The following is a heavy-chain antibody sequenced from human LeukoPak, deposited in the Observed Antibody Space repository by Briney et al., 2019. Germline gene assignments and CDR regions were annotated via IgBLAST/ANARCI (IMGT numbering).Heavy chain of an antibody. J-gene: IGHJ3*02. CDR3: ARGRHYYDTRGYSDAFDI. Sequence: GGSLRLSCAASGFTFGDYYMSWIRQAPGKGLEWIAYISSRDDSINYADSMTGRFTISRDNAKNSLYSQMNSLRAEDTAVYYCARGRHYYDTRGYSDAFDIWGQGTLVTVSS. CDR1: GFTFGDYY. CDR2: ISSRDDSI. V-gene: IGHV3-11*01. D-gene: IGHD3-22*01.